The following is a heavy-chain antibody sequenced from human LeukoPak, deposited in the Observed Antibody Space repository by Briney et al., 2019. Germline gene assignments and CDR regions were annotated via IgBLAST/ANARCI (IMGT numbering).Heavy chain of an antibody. D-gene: IGHD3-3*01. V-gene: IGHV3-48*01. CDR3: ARDSAEPYDFWSGYYSYPDY. J-gene: IGHJ4*02. CDR1: GFTFSSYS. CDR2: ISSSSSTI. Sequence: QTGGSLRLSCAASGFTFSSYSMNWVRQAPGKGLEWVSYISSSSSTIYYADSVKGRFTISRDNAKNSLYLQMNSLRAEDTAVYYCARDSAEPYDFWSGYYSYPDYWGQGTLVTVSS.